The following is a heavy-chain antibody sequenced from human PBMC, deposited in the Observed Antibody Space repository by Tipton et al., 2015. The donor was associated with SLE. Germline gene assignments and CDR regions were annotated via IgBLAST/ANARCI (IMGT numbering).Heavy chain of an antibody. CDR1: GFTFSSYA. D-gene: IGHD3-3*01. Sequence: SLRLSCAASGFTFSSYAMHWVRQAPGKGLEWVAVISYDGSNKYYADSVKGRFTISRDNSKNTLYLQMNSLRAEDTAVYYCAREGVLLEAFDIWGQGTMVTVSS. CDR2: ISYDGSNK. J-gene: IGHJ3*02. CDR3: AREGVLLEAFDI. V-gene: IGHV3-30*04.